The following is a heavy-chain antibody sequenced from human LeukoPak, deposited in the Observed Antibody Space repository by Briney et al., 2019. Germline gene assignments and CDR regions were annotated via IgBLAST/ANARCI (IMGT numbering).Heavy chain of an antibody. Sequence: GGSLRLSCAASRFTFRSYGMSWVRQAPGKGREWVSGISSSGGSTYYADSVKGRVTISRDNSRNTLYLQMNSLRAEDTAVYYCARHLLWFGELPGGFDYWGQGTLVTVSS. D-gene: IGHD3-10*01. V-gene: IGHV3-23*01. J-gene: IGHJ4*02. CDR2: ISSSGGST. CDR3: ARHLLWFGELPGGFDY. CDR1: RFTFRSYG.